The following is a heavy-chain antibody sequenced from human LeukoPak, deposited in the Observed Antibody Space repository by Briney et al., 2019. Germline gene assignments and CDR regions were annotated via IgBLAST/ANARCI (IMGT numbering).Heavy chain of an antibody. D-gene: IGHD2-8*01. CDR2: IYYTGSS. V-gene: IGHV4-59*08. Sequence: SETLSLTCTVSGSSISSYYRSWIRQPPGKGLEWIGYIYYTGSSNFSPSLRSRVTISLDTSKNQFSLKLNSVTAADTAVYYCARHPIFGGTNVYAFDYWGQGTLVTVSS. J-gene: IGHJ4*02. CDR3: ARHPIFGGTNVYAFDY. CDR1: GSSISSYY.